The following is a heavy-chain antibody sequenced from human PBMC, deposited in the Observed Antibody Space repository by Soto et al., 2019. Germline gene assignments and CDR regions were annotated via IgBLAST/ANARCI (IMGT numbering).Heavy chain of an antibody. J-gene: IGHJ6*02. V-gene: IGHV3-30*03. Sequence: QVQLVESGGGEVQPGRSLTISCAASGFTFSTYGMHWVRQTPGKGLEWVAVISYDGTNKFYSDSVKGRFTISRDNFKNTMNLQMNSLRADDKAVYSCETDLQSYGEYDYYCYRLDVWGLGTRVTVSS. CDR2: ISYDGTNK. D-gene: IGHD2-21*01. CDR3: ETDLQSYGEYDYYCYRLDV. CDR1: GFTFSTYG.